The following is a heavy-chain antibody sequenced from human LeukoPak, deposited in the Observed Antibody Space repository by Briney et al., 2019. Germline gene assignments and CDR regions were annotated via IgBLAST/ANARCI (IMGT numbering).Heavy chain of an antibody. J-gene: IGHJ6*02. CDR1: GGTFSSYA. D-gene: IGHD4-17*01. V-gene: IGHV1-69*04. CDR2: IIPILGIA. Sequence: SVKVSCKASGGTFSSYAISWVRQAPGQGLEWMGRIIPILGIANYAQKFQGRVTITADKSTSTAYMELSSLRSEDTAVYYCARANYGEEDYYGMDVWGQGTTVTVSS. CDR3: ARANYGEEDYYGMDV.